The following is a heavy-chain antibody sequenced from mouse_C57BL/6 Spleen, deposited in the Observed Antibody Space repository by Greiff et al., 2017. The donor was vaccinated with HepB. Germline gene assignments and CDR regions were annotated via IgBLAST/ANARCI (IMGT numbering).Heavy chain of an antibody. CDR1: GYTFTDYY. J-gene: IGHJ2*01. D-gene: IGHD2-4*01. CDR2: INPNNGGT. Sequence: VQLQQSGPELVKPGASVKISCKASGYTFTDYYMNWVKQSHGKSLEWIGDINPNNGGTSYNQKFKGKATLTVDKSSSTAYMELRSLTSEDSAVYYCARRYDYDYFDYWGQGTTLTVSS. V-gene: IGHV1-26*01. CDR3: ARRYDYDYFDY.